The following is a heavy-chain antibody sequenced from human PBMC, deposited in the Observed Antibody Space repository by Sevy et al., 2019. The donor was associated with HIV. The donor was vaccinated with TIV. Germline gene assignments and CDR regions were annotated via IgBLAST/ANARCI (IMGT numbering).Heavy chain of an antibody. CDR3: ARTTSGGSCCTIDY. D-gene: IGHD2-15*01. CDR1: GGSISSSSYY. V-gene: IGHV4-39*01. J-gene: IGHJ4*02. CDR2: IYYSGST. Sequence: SETLSLTCTVSGGSISSSSYYWGWIRQPPGKGLEWIGSIYYSGSTYYNPSLKSRVTISVDTSKTQFSLKLSSVTAADTAVYYCARTTSGGSCCTIDYWGQGTLVTVSS.